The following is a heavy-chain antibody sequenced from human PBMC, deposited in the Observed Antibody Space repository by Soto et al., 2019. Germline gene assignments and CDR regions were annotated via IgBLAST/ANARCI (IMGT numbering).Heavy chain of an antibody. Sequence: PGGSLRLSCAASGFTFSNAWMNWVRQAPGKGLEWVGRIKSKTDGGTTDYAAPVKGRFTISRDDSKNTLYLQMNSLKTEDTAVYYCITESRYFDWSYYYYGMDVWGQGTTVTVSS. V-gene: IGHV3-15*07. J-gene: IGHJ6*02. CDR3: ITESRYFDWSYYYYGMDV. D-gene: IGHD3-9*01. CDR1: GFTFSNAW. CDR2: IKSKTDGGTT.